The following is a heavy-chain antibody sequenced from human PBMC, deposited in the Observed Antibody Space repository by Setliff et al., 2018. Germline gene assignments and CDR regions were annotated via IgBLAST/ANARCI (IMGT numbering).Heavy chain of an antibody. Sequence: PSETLSLTCTVSPGSISRHYWSWFRQAPGKGLEWIGYRHDNGERDYNPSLGSRVTISVDTSKNQFSLRLRSVTAADTAVYYCARLESLGDLSLYGLWFDPGGQGTLVTVS. CDR1: PGSISRHY. D-gene: IGHD3-16*02. V-gene: IGHV4-59*11. J-gene: IGHJ5*02. CDR3: ARLESLGDLSLYGLWFDP. CDR2: RHDNGER.